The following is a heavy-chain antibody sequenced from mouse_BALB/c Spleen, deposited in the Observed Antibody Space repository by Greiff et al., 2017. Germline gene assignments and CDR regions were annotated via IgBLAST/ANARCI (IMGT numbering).Heavy chain of an antibody. V-gene: IGHV5-6-5*01. CDR2: ISSGGST. D-gene: IGHD2-4*01. Sequence: EVMLVESGGGLVKPGGSLKLSCAASGFTFSSYAMSWVRQTPEKRLEWVASISSGGSTYYPDSVKGRFTISRDNARNILYLQMSSLRSEDTAMYYCARAIRYDYDEWGQGTLVTVSA. CDR1: GFTFSSYA. J-gene: IGHJ3*02. CDR3: ARAIRYDYDE.